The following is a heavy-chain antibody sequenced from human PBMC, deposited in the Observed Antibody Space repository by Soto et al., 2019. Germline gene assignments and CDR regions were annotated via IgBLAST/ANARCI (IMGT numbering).Heavy chain of an antibody. V-gene: IGHV3-74*02. D-gene: IGHD3-10*01. CDR1: GFTFSSYW. CDR2: MNEDGGTT. CDR3: ASDLSGRADV. J-gene: IGHJ6*02. Sequence: EVQLVESGGGLVRPGGSLRLSCAASGFTFSSYWMHWVRQAPGKGLVWVSRMNEDGGTTDYADSVKGRFTISSDNAKNTLYLQMNSLRGEDTAVYYCASDLSGRADVWGQGTTGTVSS.